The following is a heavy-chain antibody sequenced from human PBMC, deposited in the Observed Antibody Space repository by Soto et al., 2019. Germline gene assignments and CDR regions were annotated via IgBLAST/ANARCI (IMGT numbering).Heavy chain of an antibody. V-gene: IGHV4-34*01. J-gene: IGHJ6*02. CDR3: AGGVDIVATMAREHYYYYGMDV. D-gene: IGHD5-12*01. CDR1: GGSFSGYY. CDR2: INHSGST. Sequence: SETLSLTCAVYGGSFSGYYWSWIRQPPGKGLEWIGEINHSGSTNYNPSLKSRVTISVDTSKNQFSLKLSSVTAADTAVYYWAGGVDIVATMAREHYYYYGMDVWGQGTTVTVSS.